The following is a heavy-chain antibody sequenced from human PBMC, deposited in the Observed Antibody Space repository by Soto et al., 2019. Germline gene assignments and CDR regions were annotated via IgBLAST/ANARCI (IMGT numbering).Heavy chain of an antibody. V-gene: IGHV5-51*01. CDR1: EYSFTSYW. J-gene: IGHJ5*02. D-gene: IGHD3-22*01. Sequence: GESLKISCKGSEYSFTSYWIGWVRQMPGKGLEWMGIIYPGDSDTRYSPSFQGQVTISADKSISTAYLQWSSLKASDTAMYYCARGDYYDSSGTGWFDPWGQGTLVTVSS. CDR3: ARGDYYDSSGTGWFDP. CDR2: IYPGDSDT.